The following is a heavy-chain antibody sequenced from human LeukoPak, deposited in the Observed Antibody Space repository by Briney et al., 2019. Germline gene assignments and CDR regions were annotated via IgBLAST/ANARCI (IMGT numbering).Heavy chain of an antibody. J-gene: IGHJ5*02. CDR3: ARDSPQTGYYNNWFDH. V-gene: IGHV4-4*07. CDR1: GGSISSNY. Sequence: QPSETLSLTCTVSGGSISSNYWSWIRQPAGKGLEWIGRIYSSGGTDYNPSLKSRVIMSVDTSKNHLSLKLTSVTAADTAVYYCARDSPQTGYYNNWFDHWGQGTLVTVSS. D-gene: IGHD3-9*01. CDR2: IYSSGGT.